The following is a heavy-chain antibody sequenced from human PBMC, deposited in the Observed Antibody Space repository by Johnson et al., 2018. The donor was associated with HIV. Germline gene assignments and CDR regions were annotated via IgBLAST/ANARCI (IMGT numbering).Heavy chain of an antibody. J-gene: IGHJ3*02. CDR3: ARWVMVRGREGFDM. CDR2: ISSSGSTI. Sequence: EVQLVESGGGLVQPGGSLRLSCAASGFTFSTYAMSWVRQAPGRGLEWVSYISSSGSTIYYADSVKGRFTISRDNAKNSLYLQMNSLRAEDTAVYYCARWVMVRGREGFDMWGQGTMVTVSS. D-gene: IGHD3-10*01. V-gene: IGHV3-48*04. CDR1: GFTFSTYA.